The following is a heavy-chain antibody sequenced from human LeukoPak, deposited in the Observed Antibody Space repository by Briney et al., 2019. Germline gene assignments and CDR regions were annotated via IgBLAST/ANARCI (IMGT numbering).Heavy chain of an antibody. CDR2: ISGSGGST. J-gene: IGHJ3*02. D-gene: IGHD3-22*01. CDR1: GFTFSSYA. CDR3: AKDLGLKGYYYDSSGYSDAFDI. V-gene: IGHV3-23*01. Sequence: PGGSLRLSCAASGFTFSSYAMSWVRQAPGKGLEWVSAISGSGGSTYYADSVKGRFTISRDNSKNTLYLQMNSLRAEDTAVYYCAKDLGLKGYYYDSSGYSDAFDIWGQGTMVTVSS.